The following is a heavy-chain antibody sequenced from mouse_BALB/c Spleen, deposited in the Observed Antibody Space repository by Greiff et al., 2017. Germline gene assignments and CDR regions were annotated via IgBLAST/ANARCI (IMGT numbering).Heavy chain of an antibody. D-gene: IGHD2-1*01. CDR3: ARGYYGNYVLAY. CDR2: IDPANGNT. V-gene: IGHV14-3*02. Sequence: VQLQQSGAELVKPGASVKLSCTASGFNIKDTYMHWVKQRPEQGLEWIGRIDPANGNTKYDPKFQGKATITADTSSNTAYLQLSSLTSEDTAVYYCARGYYGNYVLAYWGQGTLVTVSA. J-gene: IGHJ3*01. CDR1: GFNIKDTY.